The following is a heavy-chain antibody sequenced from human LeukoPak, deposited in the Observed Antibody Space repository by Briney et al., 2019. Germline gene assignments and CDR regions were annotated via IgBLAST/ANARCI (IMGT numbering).Heavy chain of an antibody. Sequence: ASVKVSCKASGYTFVNHGISWMRQAPGQGLEWLGWISGYSDSSHYGQSVQGRVTMITDAATSTAYLELRSLRSDDTAVYYCARASSTQIQLWYFDYWGQGTLVTVSS. CDR2: ISGYSDSS. V-gene: IGHV1-18*01. CDR3: ARASSTQIQLWYFDY. D-gene: IGHD5-18*01. CDR1: GYTFVNHG. J-gene: IGHJ4*02.